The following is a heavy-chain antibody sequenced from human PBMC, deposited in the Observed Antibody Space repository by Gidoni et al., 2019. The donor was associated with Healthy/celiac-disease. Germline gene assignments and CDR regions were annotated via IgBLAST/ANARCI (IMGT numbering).Heavy chain of an antibody. J-gene: IGHJ5*02. CDR3: ARDHSRDYVVGWFDP. CDR1: GGTFSSYA. V-gene: IGHV1-69*04. CDR2: IIPILGIA. Sequence: QVQLVQSGAEVKKPGSSVKVSCKASGGTFSSYAISWVRQAPGQGLEWMGRIIPILGIANYAQKFQGRVTITADKSTSTAYMELSSLRSEDTAVYYCARDHSRDYVVGWFDPWGQGTLVTVSS. D-gene: IGHD4-17*01.